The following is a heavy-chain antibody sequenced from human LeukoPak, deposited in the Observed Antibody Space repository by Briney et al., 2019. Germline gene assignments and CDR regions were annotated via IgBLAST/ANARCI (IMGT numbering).Heavy chain of an antibody. V-gene: IGHV1-18*01. CDR2: ISAYNGNT. Sequence: ASVKVSCKASGHTFTSYGISWVRQAPGQGLESMGWISAYNGNTNYAQKLQGRVTMTTDTSTSTAYMELRSLRSDDTAVYYCARSPSDILTGYLGPWGQGTLVTVSS. D-gene: IGHD3-9*01. J-gene: IGHJ5*02. CDR1: GHTFTSYG. CDR3: ARSPSDILTGYLGP.